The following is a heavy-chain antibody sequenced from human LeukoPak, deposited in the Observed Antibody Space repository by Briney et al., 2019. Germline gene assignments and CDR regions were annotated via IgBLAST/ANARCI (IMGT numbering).Heavy chain of an antibody. D-gene: IGHD4/OR15-4a*01. CDR2: ISPSGDIT. CDR1: GFTFSKHG. V-gene: IGHV3-23*01. Sequence: GGSLRLSCAASGFTFSKHGMNWVRQAPGKGLEWVSGISPSGDITYYADSVKGRFTISRDNSKNTLYLEVISLRAEDTAVYYCARRAGAYSHPYDYWGQGTLVTVSS. CDR3: ARRAGAYSHPYDY. J-gene: IGHJ4*02.